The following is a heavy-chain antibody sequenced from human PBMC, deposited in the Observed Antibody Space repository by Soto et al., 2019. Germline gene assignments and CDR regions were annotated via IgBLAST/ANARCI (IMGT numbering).Heavy chain of an antibody. CDR3: ARDGRVLGYYNWFDP. V-gene: IGHV1-18*04. Sequence: GASVKVSCKASGYTFTSYGISWVRQAPGQGLEWMGWISAYNGNTNYAQKLQGRVTMTTDTSTSTAYMELRSLRSDDTAVYYCARDGRVLGYYNWFDPWGQGTLVTGSS. D-gene: IGHD3-22*01. CDR1: GYTFTSYG. CDR2: ISAYNGNT. J-gene: IGHJ5*02.